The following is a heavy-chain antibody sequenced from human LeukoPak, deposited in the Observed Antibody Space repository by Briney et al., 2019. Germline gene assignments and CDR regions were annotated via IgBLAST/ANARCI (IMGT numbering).Heavy chain of an antibody. CDR2: IYYSGST. D-gene: IGHD5-12*01. CDR3: ARDRGWLQS. V-gene: IGHV4-59*01. J-gene: IGHJ5*02. CDR1: GGSISSYY. Sequence: SETLSLPCTVSGGSISSYYWSWIRQPPGKGLEWIGYIYYSGSTNYNPSLKSRVTISVDTSKNQFSLKLSSATAADTAVYYCARDRGWLQSWGQGTLVTVSS.